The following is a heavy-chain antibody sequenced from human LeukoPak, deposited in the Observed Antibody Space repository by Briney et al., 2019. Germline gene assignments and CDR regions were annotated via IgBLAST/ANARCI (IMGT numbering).Heavy chain of an antibody. D-gene: IGHD5-18*01. CDR2: MNPNSGNT. CDR3: ARAPKGARHSYGLN. Sequence: GASVKVSCKASGYTFTSYDINWVRQATGQGLEWMGWMNPNSGNTGYAQKFQGRVTMTRNTSISTAYMELSSLRSEDTAVYYCARAPKGARHSYGLNWGQGTLVTVSS. CDR1: GYTFTSYD. V-gene: IGHV1-8*01. J-gene: IGHJ4*02.